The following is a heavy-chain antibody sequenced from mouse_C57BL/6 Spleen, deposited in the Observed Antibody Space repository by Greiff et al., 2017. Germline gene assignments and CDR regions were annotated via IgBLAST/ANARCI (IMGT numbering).Heavy chain of an antibody. CDR1: GYAFSSSW. Sequence: VQLQQSGPELVKPGASVKISCKASGYAFSSSWMNWVKQRPGKGLEWIGRIYPGDGDTNYNGKFKGKATLTADKSSSTAYMQLSSLTSEDSAVYFCALRYYGSNNGYFDYWCQGTTLTVSS. CDR3: ALRYYGSNNGYFDY. D-gene: IGHD1-1*01. J-gene: IGHJ2*01. V-gene: IGHV1-82*01. CDR2: IYPGDGDT.